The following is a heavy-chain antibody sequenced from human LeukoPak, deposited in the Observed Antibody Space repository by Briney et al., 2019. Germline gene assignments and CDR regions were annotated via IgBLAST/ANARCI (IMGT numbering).Heavy chain of an antibody. CDR3: TTAKNDY. Sequence: PGGSLRLSCAASGFTFSSYSMNWVRQTSGKRLEWVSYITGSSDTIYYADSVKGRFTISRDNARNSLFLQMNSLRAEDTAVYYCTTAKNDYWVQGTLVTVSS. CDR1: GFTFSSYS. V-gene: IGHV3-48*01. CDR2: ITGSSDTI. J-gene: IGHJ4*02.